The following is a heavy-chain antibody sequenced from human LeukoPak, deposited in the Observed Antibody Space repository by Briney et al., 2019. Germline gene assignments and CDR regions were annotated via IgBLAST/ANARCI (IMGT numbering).Heavy chain of an antibody. D-gene: IGHD3-10*01. CDR3: ARDELLYYYGSGRKGIFDY. V-gene: IGHV3-73*01. Sequence: PGGSLRLSCAASGFTFSGSAMHWVRQASGKGLEWVGRIRSKANSYATAYAASVKGRFTISRDDSKNTAYLQMNSLKTEDTAVYYCARDELLYYYGSGRKGIFDYWGQGTLVTVSS. J-gene: IGHJ4*02. CDR1: GFTFSGSA. CDR2: IRSKANSYAT.